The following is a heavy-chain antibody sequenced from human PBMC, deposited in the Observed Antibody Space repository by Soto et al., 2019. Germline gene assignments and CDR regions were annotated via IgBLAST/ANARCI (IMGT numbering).Heavy chain of an antibody. Sequence: PGGSLRLSCAASGFTFSSYALSWVRQAPGKGLEWVSAISGSGGSTYYADSVKGRFTISRDNSKNTLYLQMNSLRAEDTAVYYCAKDSIVVVSASDYWGQGTLVTVSS. CDR1: GFTFSSYA. V-gene: IGHV3-23*01. D-gene: IGHD2-15*01. CDR3: AKDSIVVVSASDY. CDR2: ISGSGGST. J-gene: IGHJ4*02.